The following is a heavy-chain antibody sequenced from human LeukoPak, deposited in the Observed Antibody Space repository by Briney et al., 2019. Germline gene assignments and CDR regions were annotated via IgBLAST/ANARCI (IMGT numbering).Heavy chain of an antibody. CDR3: AKEGYCSSTSCYSGEFDY. Sequence: PGGSLRLSCAASGFTFSDYYMSWIRQAPGKGLEWVSYISSSGSTIYYADSVKGRFTISRDNAKNSLYLQMNSLRAEDTAVYYCAKEGYCSSTSCYSGEFDYWGQGTLVTVSS. J-gene: IGHJ4*02. V-gene: IGHV3-11*01. CDR2: ISSSGSTI. CDR1: GFTFSDYY. D-gene: IGHD2-2*02.